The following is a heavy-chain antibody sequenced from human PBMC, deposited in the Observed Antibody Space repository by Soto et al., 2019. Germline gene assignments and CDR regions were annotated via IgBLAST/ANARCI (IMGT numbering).Heavy chain of an antibody. Sequence: GASVKVSCKASGGTFSSYAISWVRQAPGQGLEWMGGIIPIFGTANYAQKFQGRVTITADESTSTAYMELSSLRSEDTAVYYCARPKYSGSYYGAFDIWGQGTMVTVSS. V-gene: IGHV1-69*13. CDR3: ARPKYSGSYYGAFDI. CDR1: GGTFSSYA. D-gene: IGHD1-26*01. CDR2: IIPIFGTA. J-gene: IGHJ3*02.